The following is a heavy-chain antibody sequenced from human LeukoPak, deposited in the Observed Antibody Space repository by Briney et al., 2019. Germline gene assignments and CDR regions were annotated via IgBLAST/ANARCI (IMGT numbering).Heavy chain of an antibody. D-gene: IGHD5-18*01. CDR2: IYHSGSA. V-gene: IGHV4-34*01. CDR1: GGSFSGYY. CDR3: ARHTYGYDLYYFDY. Sequence: SETLSLTCAVYGGSFSGYYWTWIRQPPGKGLEWIGCIYHSGSAYYNPSLKSRVTISIDTSKNQMSLRVNSVTAADTAVYYCARHTYGYDLYYFDYWGQGTLVTVSS. J-gene: IGHJ4*02.